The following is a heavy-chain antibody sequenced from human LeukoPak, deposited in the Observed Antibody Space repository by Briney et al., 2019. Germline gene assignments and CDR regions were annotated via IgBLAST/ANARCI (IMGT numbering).Heavy chain of an antibody. J-gene: IGHJ5*02. D-gene: IGHD2-2*01. V-gene: IGHV1-24*01. CDR2: FDPEDGET. CDR3: ATLYCSSTSCKTNNWFDP. Sequence: ASVKVSCKVSGYTLTELSMHWVRQAPGKGLEWMGGFDPEDGETIYAQKFQGRATMTEDTSTDTAYMELSSLRSEDTAVHYCATLYCSSTSCKTNNWFDPWGQGTLVTVSS. CDR1: GYTLTELS.